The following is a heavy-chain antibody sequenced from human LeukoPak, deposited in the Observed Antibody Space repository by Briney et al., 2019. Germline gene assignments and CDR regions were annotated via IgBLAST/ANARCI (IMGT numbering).Heavy chain of an antibody. D-gene: IGHD3-22*01. J-gene: IGHJ4*02. CDR3: AAYDSSGYYYPYFDY. CDR1: GSTFSSYA. V-gene: IGHV3-23*01. CDR2: ISGSGGST. Sequence: GGSLRLSCAASGSTFSSYAMSWVRQAPGKGLEWVSAISGSGGSTYYADSVKGRFTISRDNSKNTLYLQMNSLRAEDTAVYYCAAYDSSGYYYPYFDYWGQGTLVTVSS.